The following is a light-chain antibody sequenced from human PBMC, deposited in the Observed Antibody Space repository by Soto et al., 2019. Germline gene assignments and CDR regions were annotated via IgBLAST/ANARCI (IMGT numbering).Light chain of an antibody. CDR2: AAS. V-gene: IGKV1-39*01. J-gene: IGKJ1*01. CDR3: QHYKMYSPWT. Sequence: DIQMTQSPSSLSASVGDRVTITCRASQSISSYLNWYQQKPGKAPKLLIYAASSLQSGVPSRFSGSGSGTDFTLTISSLQPGDFATYYCQHYKMYSPWTFGQGTKVDIK. CDR1: QSISSY.